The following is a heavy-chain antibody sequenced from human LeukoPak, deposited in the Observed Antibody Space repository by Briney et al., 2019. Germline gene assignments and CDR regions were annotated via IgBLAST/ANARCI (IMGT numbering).Heavy chain of an antibody. J-gene: IGHJ4*02. CDR3: ARVPPRAAMVYFDY. CDR2: ISTTGNT. V-gene: IGHV4-4*07. CDR1: GDSISSYY. Sequence: SETLSLTCTVSGDSISSYYWSWIRQPARKGLEWIVRISTTGNTNYNPSLKSRVTISADKSNNQLSLQLSSVTAADTAVYYCARVPPRAAMVYFDYWGQGTLVTVSS. D-gene: IGHD5-18*01.